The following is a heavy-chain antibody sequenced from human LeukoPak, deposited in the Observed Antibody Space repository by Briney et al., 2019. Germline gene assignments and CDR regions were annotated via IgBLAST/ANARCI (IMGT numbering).Heavy chain of an antibody. CDR1: GFTFSSYE. CDR2: IRYDGSNK. V-gene: IGHV3-30*02. D-gene: IGHD3-22*01. J-gene: IGHJ4*02. Sequence: GGSLRLSCAASGFTFSSYEMNWVRQAPGKGLEGVAFIRYDGSNKYYADSVKGRFTISRDNSKNTLYLQMNSLRAEDTAVYYCAKQGIGSGYHRTLDYWGQGTLVTVSS. CDR3: AKQGIGSGYHRTLDY.